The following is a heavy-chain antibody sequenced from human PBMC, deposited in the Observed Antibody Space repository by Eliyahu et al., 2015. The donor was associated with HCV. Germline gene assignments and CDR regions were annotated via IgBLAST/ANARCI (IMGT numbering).Heavy chain of an antibody. Sequence: QVQLVESGGGVVQPGRSLXLSCXASGXXFSSYAMHWXRQAPGKGLEWVAVISYDGSNKYYADXVKGXFTISRDXSKNTLYLQMNSLRAEDTAVYYCAREGWLQLQAFDIWGQGTMVTVSS. CDR1: GXXFSSYA. V-gene: IGHV3-30-3*01. D-gene: IGHD5-24*01. CDR2: ISYDGSNK. J-gene: IGHJ3*02. CDR3: AREGWLQLQAFDI.